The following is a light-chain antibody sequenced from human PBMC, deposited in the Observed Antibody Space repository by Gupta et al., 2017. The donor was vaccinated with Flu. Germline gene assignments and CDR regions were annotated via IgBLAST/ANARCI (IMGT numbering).Light chain of an antibody. CDR3: QHSDSTPVT. V-gene: IGKV1-39*01. CDR2: AAS. J-gene: IGKJ4*01. CDR1: QSISSY. Sequence: DIQMTQSPSSLSASVGDRVTITCRASQSISSYLNWYQQKPGKAPKLLIYAASSLQSGVPSRFSGSGSGTDFTLTISRLQPEDFATYYCQHSDSTPVTFDRGTKVEIK.